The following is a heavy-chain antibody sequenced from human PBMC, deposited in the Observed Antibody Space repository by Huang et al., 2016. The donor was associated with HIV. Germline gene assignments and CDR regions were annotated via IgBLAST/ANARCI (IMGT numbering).Heavy chain of an antibody. CDR3: ARERMMSWLDDHDAFDI. V-gene: IGHV4-34*01. Sequence: QVQLQQWGAGLLKPSETLSLTCAVYGGSFSCYYWSWIRQSPGKGLEWIGEINHSGSTNYNPSLKSRLTILVETSKNQFSLKLSSVTAADTAVYYCARERMMSWLDDHDAFDIWGQGTMVTVSS. CDR2: INHSGST. D-gene: IGHD1-1*01. CDR1: GGSFSCYY. J-gene: IGHJ3*02.